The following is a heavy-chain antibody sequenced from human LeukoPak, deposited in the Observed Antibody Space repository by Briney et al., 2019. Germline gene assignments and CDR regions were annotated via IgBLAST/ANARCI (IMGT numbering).Heavy chain of an antibody. CDR2: IWYDGSNK. J-gene: IGHJ4*02. Sequence: GGSLRLSCAASGFSFSSYGIHWVRQAPGKGLEWVAVIWYDGSNKYYADSVKGRFTISRDNSKNTLFLQVNSLRAEDTAVYYCARGNRPVFDYWGQGTLATVSS. CDR3: ARGNRPVFDY. CDR1: GFSFSSYG. D-gene: IGHD1-14*01. V-gene: IGHV3-33*01.